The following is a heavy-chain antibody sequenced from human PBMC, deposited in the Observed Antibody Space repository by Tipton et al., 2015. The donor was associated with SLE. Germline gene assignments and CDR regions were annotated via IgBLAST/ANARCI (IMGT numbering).Heavy chain of an antibody. Sequence: TLSLTCTVSGVSISSGSYFWSWIRQHPGKGLECIGYVYYSGSAYYNPSLKSRVSISVDTSKIHFSLRLTSVTAADTAVYYCARFYYDASGYQAVDYWGQGILVTVSS. D-gene: IGHD3-22*01. CDR3: ARFYYDASGYQAVDY. J-gene: IGHJ4*02. V-gene: IGHV4-31*03. CDR1: GVSISSGSYF. CDR2: VYYSGSA.